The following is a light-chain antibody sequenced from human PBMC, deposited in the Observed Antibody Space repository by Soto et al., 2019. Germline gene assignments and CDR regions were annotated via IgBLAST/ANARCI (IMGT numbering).Light chain of an antibody. V-gene: IGKV1-5*01. CDR3: QQYNSYPIT. CDR1: QSISSW. CDR2: DAS. Sequence: DIQMTQSPSTLSATAGDRVTITCRASQSISSWLAWYQQKPGKAPKLLIYDASNLESGVPSRFSGSGSGTEITLTISNLQPDEFATYYCQQYNSYPITFGQGTRLEIK. J-gene: IGKJ5*01.